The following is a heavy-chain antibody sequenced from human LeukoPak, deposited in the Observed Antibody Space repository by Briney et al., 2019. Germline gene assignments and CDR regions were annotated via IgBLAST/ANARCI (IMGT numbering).Heavy chain of an antibody. CDR3: ARERGIVGADRAFDI. D-gene: IGHD1-26*01. Sequence: ASVKVSCKASGYTFTSYGISWVRQAPGQGLEWMGGIIPIFGTANYAQKFQGRVTITADESTSTAYMELSSLRSEDTAVYYCARERGIVGADRAFDIWGQGTMVTVSS. CDR1: GYTFTSYG. V-gene: IGHV1-69*13. CDR2: IIPIFGTA. J-gene: IGHJ3*02.